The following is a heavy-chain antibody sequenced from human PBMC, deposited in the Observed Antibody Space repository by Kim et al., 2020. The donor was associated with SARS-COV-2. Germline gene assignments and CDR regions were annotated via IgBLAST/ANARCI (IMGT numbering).Heavy chain of an antibody. CDR3: ARSNYDFWSGYYYYGMDV. Sequence: GGSLRLSCAASGFTFSSYGMHWVRQAPGKGLEWVAVIWYDGSNKYYADSVKGRFTISRDNSKNTLYLQMNSLRAEDTAVYYCARSNYDFWSGYYYYGMDVWGQGTTVTVSS. V-gene: IGHV3-33*01. CDR2: IWYDGSNK. D-gene: IGHD3-3*01. CDR1: GFTFSSYG. J-gene: IGHJ6*02.